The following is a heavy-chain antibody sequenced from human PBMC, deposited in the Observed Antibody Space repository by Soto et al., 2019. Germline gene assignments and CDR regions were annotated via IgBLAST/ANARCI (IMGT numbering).Heavy chain of an antibody. CDR3: ARGPDTAMVSGNYYYGMDV. V-gene: IGHV1-69*13. CDR2: IIPIFGTA. D-gene: IGHD5-18*01. CDR1: GGTFSSYA. J-gene: IGHJ6*02. Sequence: SVKVSCKASGGTFSSYAISWVRQAPGQGLEWMGGIIPIFGTANYAQKFQGRVTITADESTSTAYMELSSLRSEDTAVYYCARGPDTAMVSGNYYYGMDVWGQRTTVTVSS.